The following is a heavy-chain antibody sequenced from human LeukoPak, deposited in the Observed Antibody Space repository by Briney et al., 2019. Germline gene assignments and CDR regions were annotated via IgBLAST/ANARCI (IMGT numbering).Heavy chain of an antibody. V-gene: IGHV1-24*01. D-gene: IGHD3-22*01. CDR3: ASADDSSGYYLRALDY. Sequence: ASVKVSCKVSGYTLTELSMHWVRQAPGKGLEWMGGFDPEDGETIYAQKFQGRVTMTEDTSTDTAYMELSSLRSVDTAVYYCASADDSSGYYLRALDYWGQGTLVTVSS. CDR1: GYTLTELS. CDR2: FDPEDGET. J-gene: IGHJ4*02.